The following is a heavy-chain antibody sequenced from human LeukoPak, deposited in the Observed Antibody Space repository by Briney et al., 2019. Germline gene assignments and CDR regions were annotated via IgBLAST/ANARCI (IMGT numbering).Heavy chain of an antibody. V-gene: IGHV4-59*08. J-gene: IGHJ4*02. D-gene: IGHD5-24*01. CDR2: IYYSGST. CDR3: ARQISGMATTYYFDY. CDR1: GGSISGRY. Sequence: SETLSLTCTVSGGSISGRYWSWIRQPPGKGLEWIGYIYYSGSTNYNPSLKSRVTISVDMSKNQFSLKLSSVTAADTAVYYCARQISGMATTYYFDYWGQGTLVTVSS.